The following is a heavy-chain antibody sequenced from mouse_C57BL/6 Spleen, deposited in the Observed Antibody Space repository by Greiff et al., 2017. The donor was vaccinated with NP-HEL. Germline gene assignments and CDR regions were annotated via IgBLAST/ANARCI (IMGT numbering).Heavy chain of an antibody. Sequence: EVQLQQSGPELVKPGASVKISCKASGYTFTDYYMNWVKQSHGKSLEWIGDINPNNGGTSYNQKFKGKATLTVDKSSSTAYMELRSLTSEDSAVYYCATKGLYYGSSPDYWGQGTTLTVSS. D-gene: IGHD1-1*01. CDR3: ATKGLYYGSSPDY. J-gene: IGHJ2*01. CDR2: INPNNGGT. CDR1: GYTFTDYY. V-gene: IGHV1-26*01.